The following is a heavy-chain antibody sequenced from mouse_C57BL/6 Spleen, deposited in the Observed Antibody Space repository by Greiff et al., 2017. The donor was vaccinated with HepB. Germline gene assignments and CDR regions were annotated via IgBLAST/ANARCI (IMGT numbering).Heavy chain of an antibody. D-gene: IGHD1-1*01. Sequence: EVHLVESGGGLVKPGGSLKLSCAASGFTFSDYGMHWVRQAPEKGLEWVAYISSGSSTIYYADTVKGRFTISRDNAKNTLFLQMTSLRSEDTAMYYCATYGSSPFAYWGQGTLVTVSA. CDR3: ATYGSSPFAY. V-gene: IGHV5-17*01. CDR2: ISSGSSTI. CDR1: GFTFSDYG. J-gene: IGHJ3*01.